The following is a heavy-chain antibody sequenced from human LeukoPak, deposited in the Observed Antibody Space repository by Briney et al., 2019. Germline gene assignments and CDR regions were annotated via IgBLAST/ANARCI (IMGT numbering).Heavy chain of an antibody. CDR1: GYTFTGYY. CDR2: INPNSGGT. Sequence: ASVKVSCKASGYTFTGYYMHWVRQAPGQGLEWMGWINPNSGGTNYAQKFQGRVTMTRDTSISTAYMGLSRLRSDDTAVYYCARDDSSSPYYYYGMDVWGQGTTVTVS. V-gene: IGHV1-2*02. D-gene: IGHD6-13*01. CDR3: ARDDSSSPYYYYGMDV. J-gene: IGHJ6*02.